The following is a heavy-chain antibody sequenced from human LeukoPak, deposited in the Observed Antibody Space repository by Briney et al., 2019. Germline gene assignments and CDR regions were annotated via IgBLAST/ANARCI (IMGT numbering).Heavy chain of an antibody. D-gene: IGHD3-3*01. CDR3: AKDDNWRGSYTYYYMDV. V-gene: IGHV3-33*06. CDR2: IWYDGSSE. Sequence: PGGSLRLSCAASGVNFGSYGMHWVRQAPGKGLEWVAVIWYDGSSEQYADSVKGRFTISRDNSRDTLYLQMNSLRAEDTAVYYCAKDDNWRGSYTYYYMDVWGKGTSVTVSS. CDR1: GVNFGSYG. J-gene: IGHJ6*03.